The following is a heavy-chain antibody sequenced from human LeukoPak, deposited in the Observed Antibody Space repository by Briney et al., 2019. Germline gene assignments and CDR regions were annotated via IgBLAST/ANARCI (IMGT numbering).Heavy chain of an antibody. CDR2: IYYSGST. V-gene: IGHV4-59*12. CDR1: GGSISSYY. Sequence: SETLSLTCTDSGGSISSYYWSWIRQPPGKGLEWIGYIYYSGSTNYNPSLKSRVTISVDTSKNQFSLKLSSVTAADTAVYYCARGGDSGSFLGDYWGQGTLVTVSS. D-gene: IGHD1-26*01. J-gene: IGHJ4*02. CDR3: ARGGDSGSFLGDY.